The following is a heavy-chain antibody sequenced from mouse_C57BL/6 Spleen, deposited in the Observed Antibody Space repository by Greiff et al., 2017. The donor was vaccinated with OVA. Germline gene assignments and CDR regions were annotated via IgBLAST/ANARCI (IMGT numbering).Heavy chain of an antibody. Sequence: VKLMESGPGLVAPSQSLSITCTVSGFSLTSYGVSWVRQPQGKGLEWLGVLWGDGSTNYHSALISRLSISKDNSKSQVFLKLNSLQTDDTATYYCANYYYGSSWYFDVWGTGTTVTVSS. V-gene: IGHV2-3*01. D-gene: IGHD1-1*01. CDR1: GFSLTSYG. CDR2: LWGDGST. J-gene: IGHJ1*03. CDR3: ANYYYGSSWYFDV.